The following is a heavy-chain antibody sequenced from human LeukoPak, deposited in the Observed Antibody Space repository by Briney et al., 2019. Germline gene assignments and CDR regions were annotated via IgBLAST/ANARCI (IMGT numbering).Heavy chain of an antibody. CDR2: ISWNSGSI. Sequence: GGSLRLSCAASGFTFDDYAMHWVRQAPGKGLEWVSGISWNSGSIGYADSVKGRFTISRDNAKNSLYLQMSSLRAEDMALYYCARVWFGEGAFDIWGQGTMVTVSS. V-gene: IGHV3-9*03. CDR1: GFTFDDYA. J-gene: IGHJ3*02. D-gene: IGHD3-10*01. CDR3: ARVWFGEGAFDI.